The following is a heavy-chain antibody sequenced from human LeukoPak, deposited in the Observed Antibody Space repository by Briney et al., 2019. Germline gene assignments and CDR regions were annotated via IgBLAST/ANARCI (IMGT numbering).Heavy chain of an antibody. CDR3: ARGMTTVTPKD. V-gene: IGHV1-8*01. CDR2: MNPNSGNT. CDR1: GYTFTSYD. J-gene: IGHJ4*02. D-gene: IGHD4-17*01. Sequence: ASVKVSCKASGYTFTSYDINWVRQATGKGLEWMGWMNPNSGNTGYAQKLQGRVTMTRNTSISTAYMELSSLRSEDTAVYYCARGMTTVTPKDWGQGTLVTVSS.